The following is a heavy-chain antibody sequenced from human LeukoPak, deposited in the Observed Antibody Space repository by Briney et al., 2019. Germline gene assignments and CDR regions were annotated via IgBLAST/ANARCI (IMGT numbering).Heavy chain of an antibody. D-gene: IGHD1-26*01. CDR3: ARDLTSGSSEDY. J-gene: IGHJ4*02. CDR1: GYTFTGYY. V-gene: IGHV1-2*02. CDR2: INPNSGGT. Sequence: ASVKVSCKASGYTFTGYYMHWVRRAPGQGLEWMGWINPNSGGTNYAQKFQGRVTMTRDTSISTAYMELSRLRSDDTAVYYCARDLTSGSSEDYWGQGTLVTVSS.